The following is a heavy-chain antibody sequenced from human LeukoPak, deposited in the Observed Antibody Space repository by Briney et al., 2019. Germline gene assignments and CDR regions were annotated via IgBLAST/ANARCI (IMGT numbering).Heavy chain of an antibody. V-gene: IGHV3-7*01. J-gene: IGHJ4*02. CDR1: GFTLSSHR. CDR2: IKQDESEI. CDR3: ARDIGAWSAY. D-gene: IGHD6-19*01. Sequence: TGGSLRLSCVASGFTLSSHRMHWVRQAPGKGLEWVANIKQDESEIYYVDSVKGRFTISRDNAENSLYLQMNSLRAEDTAVYYCARDIGAWSAYWGQGTLVTVSS.